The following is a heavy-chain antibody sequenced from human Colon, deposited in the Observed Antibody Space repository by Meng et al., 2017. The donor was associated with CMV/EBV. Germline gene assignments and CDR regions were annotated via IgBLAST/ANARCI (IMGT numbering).Heavy chain of an antibody. Sequence: SFNGDIYAWNWLRQPPGKGLEWIGYIYLSGHTHYNPSLRSRVTLSLDTANDRFSLNLTSVTAADTAIYYCARANDFGRTGSPYYFDSWGHGALVTVSS. J-gene: IGHJ4*01. CDR2: IYLSGHT. CDR1: SFNGDIYA. CDR3: ARANDFGRTGSPYYFDS. D-gene: IGHD4/OR15-4a*01. V-gene: IGHV4-30-2*01.